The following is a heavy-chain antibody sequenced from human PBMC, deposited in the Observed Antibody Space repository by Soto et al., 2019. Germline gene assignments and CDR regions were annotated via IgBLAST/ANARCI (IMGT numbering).Heavy chain of an antibody. CDR1: GFTVSSNY. Sequence: EVQLVESGGGLIQPGGSLRLSCAASGFTVSSNYMTWVRQAPGKGLEWVSVLYSGGSTYYVDSMKGRFTISRDDSKNTLYLHMNSLRAEDTAVYYCRPSFTAAAATRWGQGTLVTVSA. D-gene: IGHD6-13*01. CDR3: RPSFTAAAATR. V-gene: IGHV3-53*01. J-gene: IGHJ4*02. CDR2: LYSGGST.